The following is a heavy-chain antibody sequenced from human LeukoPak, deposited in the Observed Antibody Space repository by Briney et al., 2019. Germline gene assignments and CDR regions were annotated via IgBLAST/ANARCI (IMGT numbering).Heavy chain of an antibody. CDR1: GFTFSSYG. CDR3: ARGPGLYDFWSGYLGY. J-gene: IGHJ4*02. V-gene: IGHV3-30*19. Sequence: PGGSLRLSCAASGFTFSSYGMHWVRQAPGKGLEWVAVISYDGSNKFYADSVKGRFTISRDNSKSTLYLQMNSLRAEDTAVYYCARGPGLYDFWSGYLGYWGQGTLVTVSS. D-gene: IGHD3-3*01. CDR2: ISYDGSNK.